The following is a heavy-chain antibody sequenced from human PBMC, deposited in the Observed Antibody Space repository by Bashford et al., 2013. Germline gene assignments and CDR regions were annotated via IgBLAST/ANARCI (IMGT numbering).Heavy chain of an antibody. D-gene: IGHD3-10*01. Sequence: VRQAPGKGLVWVSRINSDGGVYTYYADSVKGRFTISRDNAKNSVYLQMNSLTAGDTAVYYCATLEWFGELDVWGQGTTVTVSS. V-gene: IGHV3-74*01. CDR3: ATLEWFGELDV. CDR2: INSDGGVYT. J-gene: IGHJ6*02.